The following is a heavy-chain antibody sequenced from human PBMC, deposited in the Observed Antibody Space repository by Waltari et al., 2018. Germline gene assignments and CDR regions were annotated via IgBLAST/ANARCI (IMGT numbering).Heavy chain of an antibody. D-gene: IGHD6-19*01. CDR1: GFTFSSYA. V-gene: IGHV3-23*01. J-gene: IGHJ4*02. CDR3: AKVGSSPTGYFDY. CDR2: IIGRGGST. Sequence: EVQLLESGGGLVQPGGSLRLSCAASGFTFSSYAMSWVRQAPGKGLEWVSAIIGRGGSTYYADSVKGRFTISRDNSKNTLYLQMNSLRAEDTAVYYCAKVGSSPTGYFDYWGQGTLVTVSS.